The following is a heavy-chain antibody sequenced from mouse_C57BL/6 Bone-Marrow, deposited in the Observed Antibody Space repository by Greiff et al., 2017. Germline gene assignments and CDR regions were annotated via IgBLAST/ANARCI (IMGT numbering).Heavy chain of an antibody. D-gene: IGHD1-1*01. J-gene: IGHJ4*01. Sequence: QVQLQQPGAELVKPGASVKMSCKASGYTFTSYWITWVKQRPGQGLEWIGDIYPGSGSTNYNEKFKSKDTLTVDTSSSTAYMQLSSLTSEDSAVYYCARKGVNYYYAMDYWGQGTSVTVSS. CDR2: IYPGSGST. CDR1: GYTFTSYW. V-gene: IGHV1-55*01. CDR3: ARKGVNYYYAMDY.